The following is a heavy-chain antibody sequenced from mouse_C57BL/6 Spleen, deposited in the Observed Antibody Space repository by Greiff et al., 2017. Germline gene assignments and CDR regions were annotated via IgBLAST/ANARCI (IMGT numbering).Heavy chain of an antibody. D-gene: IGHD1-1*01. CDR2: INPNNGGT. Sequence: VQLQQSGPELVKPGASVKISCKASGYTFTDYYMHWVKQSHGQSLEWIGDINPNNGGTSYNQKFKGKATLTVDKSSSTAYMELRSLTSEDSAVYYCARGGSTHYYAMDYWGQGTSVTVSS. CDR3: ARGGSTHYYAMDY. V-gene: IGHV1-26*01. CDR1: GYTFTDYY. J-gene: IGHJ4*01.